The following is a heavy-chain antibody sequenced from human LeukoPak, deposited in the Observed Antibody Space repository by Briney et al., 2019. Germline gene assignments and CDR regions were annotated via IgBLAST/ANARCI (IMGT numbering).Heavy chain of an antibody. D-gene: IGHD1-26*01. CDR3: AKSGSYASFFDY. CDR2: INWNGGST. CDR1: GFTFDDYG. J-gene: IGHJ4*02. Sequence: GGSLRLSCAASGFTFDDYGMSWVRQAPGKGLEWVSGINWNGGSTGYADYVKGRFTISRDNAKNSLYLQMNSLRAEDTALYYCAKSGSYASFFDYWGQGTLVTVSS. V-gene: IGHV3-20*04.